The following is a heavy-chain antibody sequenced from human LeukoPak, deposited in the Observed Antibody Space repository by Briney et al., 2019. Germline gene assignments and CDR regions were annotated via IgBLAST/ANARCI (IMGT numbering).Heavy chain of an antibody. V-gene: IGHV3-30*02. Sequence: GGCLRLSCAASGFTFSGYGMHWVRQAPGKGLEWVAFIRCDGSNKYYADSVKGRFTISRDNSKNTLYLQMNSLRAEDTAVYYCAKAALMGYYDSSGYGAFDIWGQGTMVTVSS. J-gene: IGHJ3*02. CDR3: AKAALMGYYDSSGYGAFDI. D-gene: IGHD3-22*01. CDR2: IRCDGSNK. CDR1: GFTFSGYG.